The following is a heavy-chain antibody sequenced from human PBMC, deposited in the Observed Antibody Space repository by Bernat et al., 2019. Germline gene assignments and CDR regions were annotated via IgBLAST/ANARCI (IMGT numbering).Heavy chain of an antibody. CDR2: ISYDGSNK. D-gene: IGHD2-15*01. CDR3: AKDRYCSGGGCYTFEY. Sequence: VQLVESGGGLVKPGGSLRLSCAASGFTFSTYGMHWVRQAPGKGLEWVAVISYDGSNKYYADSVKGRLTISRDNSKNTLYLQMDSLRTEDTAVYYCAKDRYCSGGGCYTFEYWGQGTQVTVSS. J-gene: IGHJ4*02. V-gene: IGHV3-30*18. CDR1: GFTFSTYG.